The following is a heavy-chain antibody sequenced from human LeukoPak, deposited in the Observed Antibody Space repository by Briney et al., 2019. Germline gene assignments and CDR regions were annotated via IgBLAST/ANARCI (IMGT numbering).Heavy chain of an antibody. V-gene: IGHV1-2*02. CDR1: GYTFTDYY. Sequence: ASVKVSCKASGYTFTDYYMHWVRQAPGQGLEWMGWINPNSGGTNYAQKFQGRVTMTRDTSISTAYMELSRLRSDDTAVYYCARDLPLDCSSTSCYRADAFDIWGQGTMVTVSS. CDR2: INPNSGGT. CDR3: ARDLPLDCSSTSCYRADAFDI. J-gene: IGHJ3*02. D-gene: IGHD2-2*01.